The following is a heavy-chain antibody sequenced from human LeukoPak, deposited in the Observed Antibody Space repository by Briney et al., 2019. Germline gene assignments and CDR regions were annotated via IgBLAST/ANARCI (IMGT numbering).Heavy chain of an antibody. D-gene: IGHD5-24*01. CDR1: VGSISGSSYS. CDR3: ARLVPEATSRAFDY. CDR2: INFSGRT. J-gene: IGHJ4*02. Sequence: SETLSLTCTVSVGSISGSSYSWGWIRQPPGKGLEWIGNINFSGRTYYNPSLKSRVTISVDTSKNQFSLKLNSVTAADTAIYHCARLVPEATSRAFDYWGQGALITVSS. V-gene: IGHV4-39*01.